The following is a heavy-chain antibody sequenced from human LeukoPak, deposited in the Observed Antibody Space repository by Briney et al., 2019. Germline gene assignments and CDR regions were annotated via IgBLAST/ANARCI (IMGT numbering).Heavy chain of an antibody. J-gene: IGHJ4*02. CDR2: MSPNSGDT. D-gene: IGHD7-27*01. V-gene: IGHV1-8*01. CDR3: ARGPPNWGYDY. CDR1: GYTFTSYD. Sequence: ASVKVSCKASGYTFTSYDFNWVRQATGQRPEWMGWMSPNSGDTGYAQKFQDRVTMTRNTSISTTYMELSSLRSDDTAVYYCARGPPNWGYDYWGPGTLVTVSS.